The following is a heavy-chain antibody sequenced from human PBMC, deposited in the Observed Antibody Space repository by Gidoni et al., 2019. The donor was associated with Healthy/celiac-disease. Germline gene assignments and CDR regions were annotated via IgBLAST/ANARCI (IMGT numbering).Heavy chain of an antibody. Sequence: QVQLQQSGPGLVKPSQTLSLTCAISGDSVSRNSAAWDWIRQSPSRGLEWLGRTYYRSKWYNDYAVSVKSRITINPDTSKNQFSLQLNSVTPEDTAVYYCARDAVRDYGGTVGLGNAFDIWGQGTMVTVSS. V-gene: IGHV6-1*01. CDR3: ARDAVRDYGGTVGLGNAFDI. CDR1: GDSVSRNSAA. J-gene: IGHJ3*02. CDR2: TYYRSKWYN. D-gene: IGHD4-17*01.